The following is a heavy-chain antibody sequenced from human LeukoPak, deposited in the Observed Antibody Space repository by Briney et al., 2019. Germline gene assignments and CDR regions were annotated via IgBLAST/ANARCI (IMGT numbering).Heavy chain of an antibody. V-gene: IGHV1-2*02. CDR3: ARRQIAAAGNVFDY. D-gene: IGHD6-13*01. CDR1: GYTFTGYY. Sequence: APVKVSCKASGYTFTGYYMHWVRQAPGQGLEWMGWINPNSGGTNYAQKFQGRVTMTRDTSISTAYMELSRLRSDDTAVYYCARRQIAAAGNVFDYWGQGTLVTVSS. CDR2: INPNSGGT. J-gene: IGHJ4*02.